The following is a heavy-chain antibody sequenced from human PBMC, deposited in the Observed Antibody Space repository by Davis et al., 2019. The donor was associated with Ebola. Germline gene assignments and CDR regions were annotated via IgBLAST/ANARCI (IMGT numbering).Heavy chain of an antibody. CDR1: GFTFSHYG. V-gene: IGHV3-30*02. D-gene: IGHD2-21*01. CDR2: IRYDGSHK. CDR3: ARWGLRYGDGVFSYYYMDV. Sequence: PGGSLRLSCAASGFTFSHYGMHWVRQAPGEGLEWLALIRYDGSHKYYVDSVKGRFTISRDSSRDTLYLHMNSLRIEDTAVYYCARWGLRYGDGVFSYYYMDVWGKGTTVTVSS. J-gene: IGHJ6*03.